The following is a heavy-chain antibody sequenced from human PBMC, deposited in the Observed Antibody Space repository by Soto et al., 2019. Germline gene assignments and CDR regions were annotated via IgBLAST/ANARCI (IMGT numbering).Heavy chain of an antibody. V-gene: IGHV1-18*01. Sequence: GASLKLACKASGYTFTASGISCVRQAPGQGREWMGWTSIYNGHTKYSPKFLGRVVMTTDTSADTAYLELRSLRPDDAALYYCARWDDYGASAQYHFDHWGQGTLVTVSS. J-gene: IGHJ4*02. CDR1: GYTFTASG. D-gene: IGHD4-17*01. CDR3: ARWDDYGASAQYHFDH. CDR2: TSIYNGHT.